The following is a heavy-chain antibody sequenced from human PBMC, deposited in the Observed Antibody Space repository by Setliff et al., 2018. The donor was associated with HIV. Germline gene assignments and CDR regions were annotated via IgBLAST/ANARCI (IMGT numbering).Heavy chain of an antibody. CDR3: ARRTFGSGRFDP. D-gene: IGHD6-19*01. CDR2: VHSTLST. V-gene: IGHV4-61*05. CDR1: GASIGRRSDC. Sequence: SSETLSLTCTVSGASIGRRSDCWGWIRQPPGKGLEWIGQVHSTLSTNYNPSLKSRLSISADTSKNQFSLNLRFVTAADTALYYCARRTFGSGRFDPWGQGTPVTVSS. J-gene: IGHJ5*02.